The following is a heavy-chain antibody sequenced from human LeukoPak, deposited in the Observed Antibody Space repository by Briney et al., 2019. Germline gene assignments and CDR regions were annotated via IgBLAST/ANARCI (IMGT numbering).Heavy chain of an antibody. J-gene: IGHJ4*02. D-gene: IGHD6-13*01. CDR3: ARGYSSSWYD. V-gene: IGHV3-23*01. CDR1: GFTFSSYA. CDR2: ISGSGGTT. Sequence: GGSLRLSCAASGFTFSSYAMSWVRQAPGKGLEWVSAISGSGGTTYYADSVKDRFTTSRDNSKNTLYLQMNSLRAEDTAMYYCARGYSSSWYDWGQGTLVTVSS.